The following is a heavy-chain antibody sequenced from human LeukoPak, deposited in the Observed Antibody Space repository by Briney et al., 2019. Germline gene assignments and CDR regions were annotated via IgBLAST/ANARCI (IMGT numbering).Heavy chain of an antibody. V-gene: IGHV3-23*01. CDR1: AFTFTSFA. J-gene: IGHJ4*02. CDR2: IGGSGGGT. CDR3: AKGSSSGWSKFDY. Sequence: GRSLRLSCAASAFTFTSFAMTWVRQAPGKGLEWVSTIGGSGGGTFYADSVKGRFTISRDNSKNTLYLQMNSLRVDDTAVYYCAKGSSSGWSKFDYWGQGTLVTVSS. D-gene: IGHD6-19*01.